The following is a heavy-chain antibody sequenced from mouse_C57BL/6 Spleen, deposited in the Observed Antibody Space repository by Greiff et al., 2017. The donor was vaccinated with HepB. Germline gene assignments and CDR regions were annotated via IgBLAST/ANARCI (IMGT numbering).Heavy chain of an antibody. CDR3: ARRPY. J-gene: IGHJ2*01. Sequence: VQLQQSGAELVKPGASVKLSCKASGYTFTSYWMQWVKQRPGQGLEWIGEIDPSDSYTNYNQKFKGKATLTVDTSSSTAYMQLSSLTSEDSAVYYCARRPYWGQGTTLTVSS. CDR1: GYTFTSYW. V-gene: IGHV1-50*01. CDR2: IDPSDSYT.